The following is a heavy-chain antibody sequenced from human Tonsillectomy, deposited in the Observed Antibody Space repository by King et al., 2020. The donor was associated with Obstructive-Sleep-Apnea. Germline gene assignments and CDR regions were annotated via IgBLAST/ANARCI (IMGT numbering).Heavy chain of an antibody. D-gene: IGHD2-15*01. CDR3: ARENYYIVD. V-gene: IGHV3-66*01. J-gene: IGHJ4*02. CDR1: GFIVSSNY. Sequence: VQLVESGGGLVQPGGSLRLSCAAFGFIVSSNYMSWVRQAPGKGLWGVSGIYRGATTNYAESVKVRFTISRDNSKNTLYLQMNSLRDDDTAMYYCARENYYIVDWGRGTLVTVSS. CDR2: IYRGATT.